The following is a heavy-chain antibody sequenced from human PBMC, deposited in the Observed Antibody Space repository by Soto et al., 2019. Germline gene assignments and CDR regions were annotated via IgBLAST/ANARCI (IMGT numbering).Heavy chain of an antibody. J-gene: IGHJ5*01. Sequence: GGSVKPSCAGSGFTFSSSTMNWVRQAPGSGLEWVSSISSTSLYTFYADSVKGRFTISRDNAKNFLFLQMSSLRVEDTALYYSVTRVPRSWGQGTLVTVSS. CDR1: GFTFSSST. CDR3: VTRVPRS. CDR2: ISSTSLYT. V-gene: IGHV3-21*06.